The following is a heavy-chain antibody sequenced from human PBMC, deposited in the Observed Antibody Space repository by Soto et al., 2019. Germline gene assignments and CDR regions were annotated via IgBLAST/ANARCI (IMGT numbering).Heavy chain of an antibody. CDR1: GFTFSSYA. J-gene: IGHJ4*02. D-gene: IGHD2-2*01. Sequence: EVQLLESGGGLVQPGGSLRLSCAASGFTFSSYAMSWVRQAPGKGLEWVSVITGTGSSTFYADSVKGRFTISRDDSQKTLELQMNSLRAEDTAANYCAKDTLESYPPPPGVPDYWGQGTLVTVSS. CDR2: ITGTGSST. CDR3: AKDTLESYPPPPGVPDY. V-gene: IGHV3-23*01.